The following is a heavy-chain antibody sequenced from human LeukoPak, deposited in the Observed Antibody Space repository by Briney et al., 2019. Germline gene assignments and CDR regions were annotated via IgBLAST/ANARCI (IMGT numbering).Heavy chain of an antibody. CDR2: ISSSGSII. V-gene: IGHV3-48*03. D-gene: IGHD4-17*01. J-gene: IGHJ4*02. CDR3: AREHYGDYVDY. CDR1: GFTFSSYE. Sequence: GGSLRLSCAASGFTFSSYEMNWVRQAPGKGLEWVSYISSSGSIIYYADSVKGRFTTSRDNAKNSLYLQMNSLRAEDTAVYHCAREHYGDYVDYWGQGTLVTVSS.